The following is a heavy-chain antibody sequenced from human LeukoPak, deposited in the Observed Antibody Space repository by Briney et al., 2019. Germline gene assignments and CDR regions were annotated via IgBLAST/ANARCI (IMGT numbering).Heavy chain of an antibody. J-gene: IGHJ3*02. Sequence: GSLRLSCAASGFTFSSYSMNWVRQAPGKGLEWVSSISSSSSYIYSADSLKGRFTISRDNAKNSLYLQMNNLRAEDTAVYYCARLLRWGAFDIWGQGTMVTVSS. CDR2: ISSSSSYI. V-gene: IGHV3-21*01. D-gene: IGHD4-23*01. CDR3: ARLLRWGAFDI. CDR1: GFTFSSYS.